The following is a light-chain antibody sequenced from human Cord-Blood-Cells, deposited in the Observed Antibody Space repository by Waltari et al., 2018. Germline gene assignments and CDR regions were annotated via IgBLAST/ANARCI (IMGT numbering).Light chain of an antibody. Sequence: DIVMTQSPDSLAVSLGERATINCKSSQSVLYSCTTKNYLAWYQQKPGQPPKLLIYWASTRETGVPDRFSGSGSGTDFTLTISSLQAEDVAVYYCQQYYSTPYTFGQGTKLVIK. CDR1: QSVLYSCTTKNY. J-gene: IGKJ2*01. CDR2: WAS. CDR3: QQYYSTPYT. V-gene: IGKV4-1*01.